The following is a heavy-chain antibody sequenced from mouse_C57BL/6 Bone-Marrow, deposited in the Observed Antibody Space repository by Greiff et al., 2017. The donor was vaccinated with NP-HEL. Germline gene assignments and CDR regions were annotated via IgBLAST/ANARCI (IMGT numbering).Heavy chain of an antibody. CDR1: GFNIKDDY. Sequence: VQLQQSGAELVRPGASVKLSCTASGFNIKDDYMHWVKQRPEQGLEWIGWIDPENGDTEYASKFQGKATITADTSSNTAYLQLSSLTSEDTAVYYCTLTGFDYWGQGTTLTVSS. CDR3: TLTGFDY. D-gene: IGHD4-1*01. J-gene: IGHJ2*01. V-gene: IGHV14-4*01. CDR2: IDPENGDT.